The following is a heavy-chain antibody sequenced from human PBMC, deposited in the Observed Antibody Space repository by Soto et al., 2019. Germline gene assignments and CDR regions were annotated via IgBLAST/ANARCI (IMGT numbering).Heavy chain of an antibody. CDR1: GGSISSGGYY. Sequence: PSETLSLTCTVSGGSISSGGYYWSWIRQHPGKGLEWIGYIYYSGSTYYNPSLKSRVTISVDTSKNQFSLKLSSVTAADTAVYYCARDSAYSYGHFDYWGQGTLVTVSS. V-gene: IGHV4-31*03. D-gene: IGHD5-18*01. CDR2: IYYSGST. J-gene: IGHJ4*02. CDR3: ARDSAYSYGHFDY.